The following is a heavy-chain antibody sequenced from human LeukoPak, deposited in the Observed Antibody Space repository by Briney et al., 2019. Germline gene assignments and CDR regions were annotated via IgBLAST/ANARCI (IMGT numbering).Heavy chain of an antibody. J-gene: IGHJ6*02. V-gene: IGHV1-24*01. D-gene: IGHD2-2*01. CDR2: IDLEDVET. CDR3: ATGTSTALRRLDV. Sequence: ASVKVSCKVSGDSLTDLSMHWVRQAPGKGLEWMGGIDLEDVETVYAQKFEDRLTVTEDTSTGTAYMELRSLTSEDTALYYCATGTSTALRRLDVWGQGTTVTVSS. CDR1: GDSLTDLS.